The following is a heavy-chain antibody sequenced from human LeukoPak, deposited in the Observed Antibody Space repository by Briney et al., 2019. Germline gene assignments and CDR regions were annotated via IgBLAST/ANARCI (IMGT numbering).Heavy chain of an antibody. CDR2: INPSGGST. Sequence: ASVKVSCKASGYTFTCYYMHWVRQAPGQGLEWMGIINPSGGSTSYAQKFQGRVTMTRDTSTSTVYMELSSLRSEDTAVYYCARAHMVVDLDYWGQGTLVTVSS. CDR1: GYTFTCYY. V-gene: IGHV1-46*01. D-gene: IGHD2-15*01. J-gene: IGHJ4*02. CDR3: ARAHMVVDLDY.